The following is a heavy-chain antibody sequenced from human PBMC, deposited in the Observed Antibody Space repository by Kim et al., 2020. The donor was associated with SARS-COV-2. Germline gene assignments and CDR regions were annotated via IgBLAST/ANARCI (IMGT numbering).Heavy chain of an antibody. Sequence: GGSLRLSCAASGFTFSNYGMHWVRQAPGKGLEWVAVIWYDGNKNYYTDSVKGRFTISRDNSKNTVYLQMNSLRAEDTAVYYCASPLYCGGGNCYSWGQGTLVTVSS. V-gene: IGHV3-33*01. D-gene: IGHD2-15*01. CDR3: ASPLYCGGGNCYS. J-gene: IGHJ4*02. CDR2: IWYDGNKN. CDR1: GFTFSNYG.